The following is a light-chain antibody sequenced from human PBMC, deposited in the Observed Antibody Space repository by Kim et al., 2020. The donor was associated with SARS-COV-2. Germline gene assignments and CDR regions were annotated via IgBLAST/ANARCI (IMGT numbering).Light chain of an antibody. CDR1: QSVDND. V-gene: IGKV3-15*01. CDR3: QQYNDWSYT. CDR2: GTS. Sequence: GSRGERATLSCRASQSVDNDLAWYQQKPGQAPRLLIYGTSTRATGIPARFSGSGSGTDFTLTISSLQSEDLAVYYCQQYNDWSYTFGQGTKVDIK. J-gene: IGKJ2*01.